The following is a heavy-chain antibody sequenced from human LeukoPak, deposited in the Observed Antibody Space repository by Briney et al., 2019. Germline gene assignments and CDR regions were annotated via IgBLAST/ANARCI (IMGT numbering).Heavy chain of an antibody. J-gene: IGHJ4*02. D-gene: IGHD3-10*01. V-gene: IGHV3-23*01. CDR1: GFTFSSYA. CDR2: ISGSGGST. Sequence: GGSLRLSCAASGFTFSSYAMSWVRQAPGKGLEWVSAISGSGGSTYYADSVKGRFTISRDSSKNTLYLQMNSLRAEDTAVYYCAKEGGDVLLWFGELLPRIYFDYWGQGTLVTVSS. CDR3: AKEGGDVLLWFGELLPRIYFDY.